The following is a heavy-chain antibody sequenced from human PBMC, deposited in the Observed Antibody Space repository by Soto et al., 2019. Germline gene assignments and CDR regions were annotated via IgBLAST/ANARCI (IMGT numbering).Heavy chain of an antibody. Sequence: VQLLESGGGLVQPGGSLRLSCAPSGFTFSNYAMSWVRQAPGKALEWVSSINIVGGNTNYADSVRGRFTMARDDSKNTVFLQMNSMRAEDTAIYHCTRNYSFDSWGQGTLVAVSS. CDR1: GFTFSNYA. V-gene: IGHV3-23*01. CDR2: INIVGGNT. CDR3: TRNYSFDS. J-gene: IGHJ4*02.